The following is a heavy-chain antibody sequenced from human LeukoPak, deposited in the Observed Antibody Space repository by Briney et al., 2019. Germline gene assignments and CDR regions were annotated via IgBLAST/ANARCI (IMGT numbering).Heavy chain of an antibody. Sequence: PGGSLRLSCAASGFTFSSYSMNWVRQAPGKGLEWVSSISSSSSYIYYADSVKGRFTISRDNAKNSLYLQMNSLRAEDTAVYYCARDLLYSYGDQAFDYWGQGTLVTVSS. J-gene: IGHJ4*02. CDR1: GFTFSSYS. D-gene: IGHD5-18*01. V-gene: IGHV3-21*01. CDR3: ARDLLYSYGDQAFDY. CDR2: ISSSSSYI.